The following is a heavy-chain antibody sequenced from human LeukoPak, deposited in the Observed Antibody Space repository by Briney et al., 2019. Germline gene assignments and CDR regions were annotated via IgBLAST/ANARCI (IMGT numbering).Heavy chain of an antibody. V-gene: IGHV3-21*01. Sequence: GGSLRLSCAASGFTFSSYSMNWVRQAPGKGLEWVSSISSSSSYIYYADSVKGRFTISRGNAKNSLYLQMNSLRAEDTAVYYCARDYGSGSYYMDYWGQGTLVTVSS. J-gene: IGHJ4*02. CDR3: ARDYGSGSYYMDY. CDR2: ISSSSSYI. D-gene: IGHD3-10*01. CDR1: GFTFSSYS.